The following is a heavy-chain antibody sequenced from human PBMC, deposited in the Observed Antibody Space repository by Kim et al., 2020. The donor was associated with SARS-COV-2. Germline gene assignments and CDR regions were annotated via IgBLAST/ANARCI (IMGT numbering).Heavy chain of an antibody. CDR3: AKGPRTSGEIVVGMFV. CDR2: INGAGGST. CDR1: GFIFNDYF. V-gene: IGHV3-43*02. Sequence: GGSLRLSCAASGFIFNDYFMHWVRQAPGKGLEWVSLINGAGGSTYYGDSVKGRFTVSRDNNKNSLYLQMNSLRTEDSGLYYCAKGPRTSGEIVVGMFVWGQGTTVTVSS. D-gene: IGHD7-27*01. J-gene: IGHJ6*02.